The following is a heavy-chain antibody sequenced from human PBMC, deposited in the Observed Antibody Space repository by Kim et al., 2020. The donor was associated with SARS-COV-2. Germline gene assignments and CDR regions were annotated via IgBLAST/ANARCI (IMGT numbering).Heavy chain of an antibody. CDR1: GFTFSSYG. D-gene: IGHD1-26*01. J-gene: IGHJ4*02. CDR2: VSSDWSNK. CDR3: AKATYSGSYFSDY. V-gene: IGHV3-30*18. Sequence: GGSLRLSCTASGFTFSSYGMHWVRQAPGKGLEWVAAVSSDWSNKNYADSVKGRFTISRDNSKNTLSLQMNSLRAEDTAMYYCAKATYSGSYFSDYWGQGTLVTVSS.